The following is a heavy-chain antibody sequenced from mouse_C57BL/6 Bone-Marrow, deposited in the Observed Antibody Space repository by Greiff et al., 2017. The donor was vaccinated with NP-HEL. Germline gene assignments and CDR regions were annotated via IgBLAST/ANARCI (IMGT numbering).Heavy chain of an antibody. CDR1: GFTFSDYY. CDR2: INYDGSST. D-gene: IGHD2-4*01. Sequence: EVQRVESEGGLVQPGSSMKLSCTASGFTFSDYYMAWVRQVPEKGLEWVANINYDGSSTYYLDSLKSRFIISRDNAKNILYLQMSSLKSEDTAKYYCAREGGLRRRTYAMDYWGQGTSVTVSS. CDR3: AREGGLRRRTYAMDY. V-gene: IGHV5-16*01. J-gene: IGHJ4*01.